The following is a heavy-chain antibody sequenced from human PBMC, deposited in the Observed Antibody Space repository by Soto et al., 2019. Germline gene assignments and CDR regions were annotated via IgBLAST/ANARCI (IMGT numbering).Heavy chain of an antibody. J-gene: IGHJ4*02. D-gene: IGHD6-25*01. CDR1: GYTFTRNY. CDR2: INPDGGRT. Sequence: QVQLVQSGAEVKDPGASVKVSCKTSGYTFTRNYIHWVRQAPGQGLEWLGVINPDGGRTSYAQNFQGRLTVTSEMSTGTVYMELSSLKFDDTAVYYCSRTIVVAAVSGGWWAYYFDSWGQGTLVTVSS. CDR3: SRTIVVAAVSGGWWAYYFDS. V-gene: IGHV1-46*01.